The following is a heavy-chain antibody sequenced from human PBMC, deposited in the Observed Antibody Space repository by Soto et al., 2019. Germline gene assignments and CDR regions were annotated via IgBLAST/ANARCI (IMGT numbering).Heavy chain of an antibody. CDR3: AKGGRQWLVTSDFNY. J-gene: IGHJ4*02. V-gene: IGHV3-30*18. CDR1: GFTFSDYA. Sequence: VQLVESGGGVVQPGRSLRLSCAASGFTFSDYAMHWVRQAPGKGLEWVAVVSHDGRNTHYADSVKGRFTISRDSSKNTVSLEMTSLSAEDTAVYYCAKGGRQWLVTSDFNYWGQGALVPVSS. D-gene: IGHD6-19*01. CDR2: VSHDGRNT.